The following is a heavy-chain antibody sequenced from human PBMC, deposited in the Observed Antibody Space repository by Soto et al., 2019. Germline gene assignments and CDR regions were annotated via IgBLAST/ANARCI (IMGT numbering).Heavy chain of an antibody. CDR1: GGSISNHY. CDR3: TRANWYSEY. D-gene: IGHD7-27*01. J-gene: IGHJ4*02. V-gene: IGHV4-59*11. Sequence: QVQLQESGPGLVKPSETLSLTCSVSGGSISNHYWSWIRQPTGKGLEWIGYMDYNGNTNYNPSLKSRVTMSVDTSRNQISLKLTTVTAADTAVYYCTRANWYSEYWGQGTLVTVSS. CDR2: MDYNGNT.